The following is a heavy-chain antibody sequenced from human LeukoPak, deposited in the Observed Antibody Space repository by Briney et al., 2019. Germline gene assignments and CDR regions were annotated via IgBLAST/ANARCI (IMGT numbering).Heavy chain of an antibody. CDR2: IYHSGST. CDR1: GDSISSYY. V-gene: IGHV4-59*08. D-gene: IGHD6-25*01. Sequence: PSETLSLTCTVSGDSISSYYWSWIRQPPGKGLEWIGYIYHSGSTSYSPSLKSRVTISVDTSKNQFSLKVSSVTAGDTAIYYCVRHGESGRHHSYFDYWGQGTLVTVSS. J-gene: IGHJ4*02. CDR3: VRHGESGRHHSYFDY.